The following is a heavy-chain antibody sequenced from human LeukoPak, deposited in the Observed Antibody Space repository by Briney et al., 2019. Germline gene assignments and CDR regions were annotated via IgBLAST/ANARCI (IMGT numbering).Heavy chain of an antibody. CDR1: GYTFTGYY. J-gene: IGHJ5*02. CDR3: AREVGPPRPNWFDP. D-gene: IGHD1-26*01. CDR2: INPNSGGT. Sequence: ASVKVSCKASGYTFTGYYMHWVRQAPGQGLEWMGWINPNSGGTNYAQKFQGRVTMTRDTSISTAYMELSRLRSDDTAVYYCAREVGPPRPNWFDPWGQGTLVTVSS. V-gene: IGHV1-2*02.